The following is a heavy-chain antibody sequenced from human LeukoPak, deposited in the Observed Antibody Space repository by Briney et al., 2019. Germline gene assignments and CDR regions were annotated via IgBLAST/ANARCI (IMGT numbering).Heavy chain of an antibody. CDR2: INPNSGGT. V-gene: IGHV1-2*02. J-gene: IGHJ4*02. D-gene: IGHD2-2*01. Sequence: ASVKVSCKASRYTFTGYYMHWVRQAPGQGLEWMGWINPNSGGTNYAQKFQGRVTMTRDTSITTAYMELSRLRSDDTAVYYCAREEGYCSSTTCSAAFDYRGQGTLVTVSS. CDR3: AREEGYCSSTTCSAAFDY. CDR1: RYTFTGYY.